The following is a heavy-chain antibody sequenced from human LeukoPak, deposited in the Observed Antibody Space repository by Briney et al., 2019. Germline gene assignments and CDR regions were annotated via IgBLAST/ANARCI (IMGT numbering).Heavy chain of an antibody. CDR3: ARGPGLGRGMDD. D-gene: IGHD3-22*01. CDR1: GHTLTSYG. Sequence: GASVKVSCKASGHTLTSYGIHWVRQAPGQRLEWMGWINAGNGNTKYSQKFQGRVTITRDTSASTAYMELSSLRSEDTAVYYCARGPGLGRGMDDWGQGTTVTVSS. V-gene: IGHV1-3*01. J-gene: IGHJ6*02. CDR2: INAGNGNT.